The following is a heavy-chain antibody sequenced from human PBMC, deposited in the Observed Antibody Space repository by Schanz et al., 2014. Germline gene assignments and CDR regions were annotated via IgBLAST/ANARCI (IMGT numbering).Heavy chain of an antibody. CDR1: GFAVDNYY. J-gene: IGHJ4*02. Sequence: EVHLLESGGGLVEPGGSLTLSCAASGFAVDNYYMSCVRQAPGRGLEWVSFVHPGGSTYYPDSVKGRFTISRDSSKNTLYLQMNSLRPEDTAIYYCAKNQYDDVDLSSFYFDFWGQGTLVTVSS. D-gene: IGHD3-10*02. CDR2: VHPGGST. V-gene: IGHV3-53*01. CDR3: AKNQYDDVDLSSFYFDF.